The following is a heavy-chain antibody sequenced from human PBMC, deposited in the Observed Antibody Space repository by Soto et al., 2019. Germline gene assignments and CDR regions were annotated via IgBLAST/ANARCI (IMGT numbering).Heavy chain of an antibody. J-gene: IGHJ5*02. D-gene: IGHD2-2*01. CDR3: ARDGSSTANRMDP. Sequence: SVTLCRTCTLSGGSISGGGYYWSLIRQFTGKCLEWIGYIYYTGTTYYNPSLKSRLTLSVETSKNKFSLKLSSVTVADTAVYYCARDGSSTANRMDPCGEGTMVT. CDR1: GGSISGGGYY. CDR2: IYYTGTT. V-gene: IGHV4-31*03.